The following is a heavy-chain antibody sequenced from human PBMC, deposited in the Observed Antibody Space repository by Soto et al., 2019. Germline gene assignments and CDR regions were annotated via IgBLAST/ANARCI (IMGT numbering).Heavy chain of an antibody. J-gene: IGHJ4*02. V-gene: IGHV1-3*01. D-gene: IGHD5-12*01. CDR3: ARGAGGGMVAPIDY. CDR1: GYIFITYV. Sequence: QVHLVQSGAEVKKPGASVRVSCWASGYIFITYVIHWVRQAPGQRPEWIGYINAGNGNTKYSQKFEDRVTFTRDTSATTAYLELSSLRSEDSAVYYCARGAGGGMVAPIDYWGQGSLVTVSS. CDR2: INAGNGNT.